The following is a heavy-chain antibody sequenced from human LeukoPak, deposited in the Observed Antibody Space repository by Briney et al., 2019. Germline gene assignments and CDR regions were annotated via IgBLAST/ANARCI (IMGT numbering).Heavy chain of an antibody. CDR3: ARSTTRLSSGWYTFDY. CDR1: GYTFTGYY. V-gene: IGHV1-2*02. Sequence: ASVKVSCKASGYTFTGYYMHWVRQAPGQGLEWMGWINPNSGGTNYAQKFQGRVTMTRDTSISTVYMELSSLRSEDTAVYYCARSTTRLSSGWYTFDYWGQGTLVIVSS. J-gene: IGHJ4*02. D-gene: IGHD6-19*01. CDR2: INPNSGGT.